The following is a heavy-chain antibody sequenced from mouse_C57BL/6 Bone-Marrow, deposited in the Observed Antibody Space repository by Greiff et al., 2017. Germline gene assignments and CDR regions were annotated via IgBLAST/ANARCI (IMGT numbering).Heavy chain of an antibody. CDR1: GYTFTSYW. V-gene: IGHV1-69*01. CDR2: IDPSDSYT. J-gene: IGHJ1*03. Sequence: QVQLQQPGAELVMPGASVKLSCKASGYTFTSYWMHWVKQRPGPGLEWIGEIDPSDSYTNYNQKFKGKSTLTVDKSSSTAYMQLSSLTSEDSAVYYCARDWGDGSSWGDWYFDVWGTGTTVTVSS. D-gene: IGHD1-1*01. CDR3: ARDWGDGSSWGDWYFDV.